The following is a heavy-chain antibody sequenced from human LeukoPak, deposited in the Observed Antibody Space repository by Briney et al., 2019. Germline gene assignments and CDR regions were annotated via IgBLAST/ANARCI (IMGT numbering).Heavy chain of an antibody. CDR3: ARDRAGDVDY. CDR1: GFNFGVVA. J-gene: IGHJ4*02. CDR2: IRHREYGGTA. Sequence: PGGSLRLSCATSGFNFGVVAIGWIRQAPGKGLDWVGFIRHREYGGTAEYAASVNGRFDISRDDSKSIAYLQMHDLRTEDTGVYYCARDRAGDVDYWGLGTLVTVSS. V-gene: IGHV3-49*03.